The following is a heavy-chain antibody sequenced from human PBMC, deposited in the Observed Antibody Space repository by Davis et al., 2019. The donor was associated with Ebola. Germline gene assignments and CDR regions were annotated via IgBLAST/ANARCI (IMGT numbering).Heavy chain of an antibody. CDR1: GYSISSGYY. V-gene: IGHV4-38-2*02. Sequence: SETLSLTCTVSGYSISSGYYWGWIRQPPGKGLEWIGSIYHSGSTYYNPSLKSRVTISVDTSKNQFSLKLSSVTAADTAVYYCARGTHIVGATLLYYYYGMDVWGKGTTVTVSS. D-gene: IGHD1-26*01. J-gene: IGHJ6*04. CDR3: ARGTHIVGATLLYYYYGMDV. CDR2: IYHSGST.